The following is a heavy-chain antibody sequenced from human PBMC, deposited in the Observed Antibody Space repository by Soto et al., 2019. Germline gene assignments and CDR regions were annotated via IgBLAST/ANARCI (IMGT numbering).Heavy chain of an antibody. CDR2: MNSDGSTT. Sequence: GGSLRLSCAVSGFTFGNHWMHWVRQAPGKGLEWVSRMNSDGSTTDYADSVKGRFTVSRDNAKNTLYLQMNSLRAEDTAVYYCATAEVDYWGPGTLVTVSS. V-gene: IGHV3-74*01. CDR1: GFTFGNHW. CDR3: ATAEVDY. J-gene: IGHJ4*02.